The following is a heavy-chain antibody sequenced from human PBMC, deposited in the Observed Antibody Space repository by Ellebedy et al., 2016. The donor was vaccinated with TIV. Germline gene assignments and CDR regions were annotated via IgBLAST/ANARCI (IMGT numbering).Heavy chain of an antibody. CDR2: ISSTSSYI. CDR1: GFTFSSYS. D-gene: IGHD1-26*01. CDR3: ATDGGSSGNFHRD. Sequence: GESLKISCAASGFTFSSYSMNWVRQAPGKGLEWVSSISSTSSYIYYADSLKGRFTISRDDSKNSLYLQMSSLKSEDAAVYYCATDGGSSGNFHRDWGQGTLVTVSS. J-gene: IGHJ4*02. V-gene: IGHV3-21*04.